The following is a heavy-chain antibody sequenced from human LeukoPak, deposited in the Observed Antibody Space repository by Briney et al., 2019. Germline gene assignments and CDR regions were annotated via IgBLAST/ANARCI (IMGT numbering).Heavy chain of an antibody. CDR3: AREAGNAFDI. J-gene: IGHJ3*02. CDR2: ISSSSSTI. V-gene: IGHV3-48*01. D-gene: IGHD6-19*01. Sequence: GGSLRLSCAASGFTFSSYSMNWVRQAPGKGLEWVSYISSSSSTIYYADSVKGRFTISRDNSKNTLYLQMNSLRSEDTAVYYCAREAGNAFDIWGQGTMVTVSS. CDR1: GFTFSSYS.